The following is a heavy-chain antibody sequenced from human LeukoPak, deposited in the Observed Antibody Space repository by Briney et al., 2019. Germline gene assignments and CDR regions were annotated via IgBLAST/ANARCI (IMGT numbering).Heavy chain of an antibody. Sequence: SETLSLTCAVYGGSFSGYYWSWIRQPPGKGLEWIGEINHSGSTNYNPSLKSRVTLSVDTSKNQFSLKLSSVTAADTAVYYCARGRGSFDPWGQGTLVTVSS. CDR1: GGSFSGYY. D-gene: IGHD3-10*01. V-gene: IGHV4-34*01. CDR2: INHSGST. CDR3: ARGRGSFDP. J-gene: IGHJ5*02.